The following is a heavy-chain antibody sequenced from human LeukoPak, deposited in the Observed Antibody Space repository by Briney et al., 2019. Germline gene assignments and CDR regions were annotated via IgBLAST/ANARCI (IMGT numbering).Heavy chain of an antibody. CDR1: GGSISSSSYN. J-gene: IGHJ4*02. CDR3: ARLGANDPADY. V-gene: IGHV4-39*01. Sequence: NSSETLSLTCTVSGGSISSSSYNWVWIRQPPGKGLEWIGSIYYSGSTYYNPSLKSRVTISVDTSKNQFSLKLSSVTAADTAVYYCARLGANDPADYWGQGTLVTVSS. CDR2: IYYSGST.